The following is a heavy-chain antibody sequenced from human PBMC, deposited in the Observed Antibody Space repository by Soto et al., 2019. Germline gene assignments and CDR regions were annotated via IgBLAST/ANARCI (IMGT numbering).Heavy chain of an antibody. J-gene: IGHJ4*02. V-gene: IGHV2-5*02. CDR3: AHEDSSSSPY. D-gene: IGHD6-6*01. CDR2: IYWDDDK. Sequence: GLDLEWLALIYWDDDKRYSPSLKSRLTITKDTSKNQVVLTMTNMDPVDTATYYCAHEDSSSSPYWGQGTLVTVSS.